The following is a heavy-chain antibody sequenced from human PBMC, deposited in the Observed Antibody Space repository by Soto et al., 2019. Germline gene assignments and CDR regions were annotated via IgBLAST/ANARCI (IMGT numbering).Heavy chain of an antibody. Sequence: QVQLVESGGGVVQPGRSLRLSCAASGFTFSSYGMHWVRQAPGKGLEWVAVISYDGSNKYYADSVKGRFTISRDNSKNTLYLQMNSLRAEDTAVYYCAKGRNCISTSCYVDYWGQGPLVTVSS. D-gene: IGHD2-2*01. CDR3: AKGRNCISTSCYVDY. J-gene: IGHJ4*02. CDR1: GFTFSSYG. CDR2: ISYDGSNK. V-gene: IGHV3-30*18.